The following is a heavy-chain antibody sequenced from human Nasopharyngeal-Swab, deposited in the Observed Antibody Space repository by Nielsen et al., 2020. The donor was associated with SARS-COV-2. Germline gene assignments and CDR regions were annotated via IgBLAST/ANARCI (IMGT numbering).Heavy chain of an antibody. CDR3: ARDGPAAGNEFDS. V-gene: IGHV3-21*06. Sequence: GGSLRLSCAASGFTFSSFTMDWFRQAPGKGLEWVASISPSSSYIYYTDSVKGRFTISRDNAKNSLYLQMNSLRADDTALYYYARDGPAAGNEFDSWGQGAQVSVSS. CDR2: ISPSSSYI. J-gene: IGHJ4*02. D-gene: IGHD6-13*01. CDR1: GFTFSSFT.